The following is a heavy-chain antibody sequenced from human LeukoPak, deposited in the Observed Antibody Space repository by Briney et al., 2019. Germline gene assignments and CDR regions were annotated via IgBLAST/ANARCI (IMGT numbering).Heavy chain of an antibody. CDR3: ARGLGYCSSTSCYDNWFDP. D-gene: IGHD2-2*01. V-gene: IGHV1-8*01. J-gene: IGHJ5*02. CDR2: XXXGNT. Sequence: XXXGNTGYAQKFQGRVTMTRNTSISTAYMELSSLRSEDTAVYYCARGLGYCSSTSCYDNWFDPWGQGTLVTVSS.